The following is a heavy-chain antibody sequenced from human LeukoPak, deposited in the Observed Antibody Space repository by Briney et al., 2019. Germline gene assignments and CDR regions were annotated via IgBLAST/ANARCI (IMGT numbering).Heavy chain of an antibody. CDR1: GGSISSSSYY. CDR2: IYYSGST. V-gene: IGHV4-61*05. CDR3: ARMYSSGWYYDDY. Sequence: SETLSLTCTVSGGSISSSSYYWGWIRQPPGKGLEWIGYIYYSGSTNYNPSLKSRVTISVDTSKNQFSLKLSSVTAADTAVYYCARMYSSGWYYDDYWGQGTLVTVSS. D-gene: IGHD6-19*01. J-gene: IGHJ4*02.